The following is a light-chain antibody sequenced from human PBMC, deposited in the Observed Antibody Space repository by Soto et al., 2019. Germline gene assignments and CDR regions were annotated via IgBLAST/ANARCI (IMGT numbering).Light chain of an antibody. J-gene: IGLJ2*01. V-gene: IGLV2-14*01. CDR1: SSDVGSSNF. Sequence: QSVLTQPASVYGSPGQSITISCTGTSSDVGSSNFVSWYQQHPGKAPKLIFYEVSNRPPGLSDRFSGSKSGTTASLTISGLQAEDEADYFCSSYTTNKTLLFGGGTKLTVL. CDR2: EVS. CDR3: SSYTTNKTLL.